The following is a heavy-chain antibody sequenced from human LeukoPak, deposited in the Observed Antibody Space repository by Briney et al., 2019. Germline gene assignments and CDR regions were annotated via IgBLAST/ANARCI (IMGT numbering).Heavy chain of an antibody. J-gene: IGHJ4*02. CDR1: GFTFSNYW. D-gene: IGHD4-23*01. CDR3: ARDGGGNGY. V-gene: IGHV3-7*01. CDR2: IKHDGSEK. Sequence: PGGSLRLSCAASGFTFSNYWMSWVRQAPGMGLEWVANIKHDGSEKYYVDSVKGRFTISRDNAKSSLYLQMNSLRAEDTAVYYCARDGGGNGYWGQGTLVTVSS.